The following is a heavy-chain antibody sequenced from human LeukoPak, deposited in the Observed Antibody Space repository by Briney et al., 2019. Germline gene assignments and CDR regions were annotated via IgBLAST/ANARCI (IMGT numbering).Heavy chain of an antibody. Sequence: GGSLRLSCAASGFTFSSYAMYWVRQAPGKGLEWVALISYDGGDKYYAESMKGRITISRDNAENTLYLQMNNLRPDDTAFYFCVKEGVEYSYSYGDYWGQGTLVTVSS. CDR3: VKEGVEYSYSYGDY. V-gene: IGHV3-30*18. J-gene: IGHJ4*02. CDR2: ISYDGGDK. CDR1: GFTFSSYA. D-gene: IGHD3-16*01.